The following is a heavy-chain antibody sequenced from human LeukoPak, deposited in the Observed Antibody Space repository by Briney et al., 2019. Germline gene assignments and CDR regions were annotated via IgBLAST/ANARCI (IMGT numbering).Heavy chain of an antibody. D-gene: IGHD3-9*01. CDR2: IYHSGST. CDR3: ARDSIHYDILTGYYSSNWFDP. Sequence: SQTLSLTCVVSGGSISSGGYSWSWIRQPPGKGLEWIGYIYHSGSTYYNPSLKSRVTISVDRSKNQFSLKLSSVTAADTAVYYCARDSIHYDILTGYYSSNWFDPWGQGTLVTVSS. J-gene: IGHJ5*02. CDR1: GGSISSGGYS. V-gene: IGHV4-30-2*01.